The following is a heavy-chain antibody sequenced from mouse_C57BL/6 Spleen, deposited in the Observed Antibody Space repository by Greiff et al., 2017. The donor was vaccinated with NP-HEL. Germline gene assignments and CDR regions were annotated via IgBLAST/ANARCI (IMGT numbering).Heavy chain of an antibody. J-gene: IGHJ2*01. Sequence: EVQRVESGGGLVKPGGSLKLSCAASGFTFSSYAMSWVRQTPEKRLEWVATISDGGSYTYYPDNVKGRFTISRDNAKNNLYLQISHLKSEDTAMYYCARGGYGSSSYYFDSWGQGTTLTVSS. CDR1: GFTFSSYA. V-gene: IGHV5-4*01. D-gene: IGHD1-1*01. CDR3: ARGGYGSSSYYFDS. CDR2: ISDGGSYT.